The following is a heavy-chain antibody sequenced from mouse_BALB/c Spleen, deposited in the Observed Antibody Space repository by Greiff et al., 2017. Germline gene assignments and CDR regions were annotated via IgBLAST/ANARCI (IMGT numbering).Heavy chain of an antibody. CDR3: ARKDYYYAMDY. V-gene: IGHV5-6-3*01. Sequence: DVHLVESGGGLVQPGGSLKLSCAASGFTFSSYGMSWVRQTPDKRLELVATINSNGGSTYYPDSVKGRFTISRDNAKNTLYLQMSSLKSEDTAMYYCARKDYYYAMDYWGQGTSVTVSS. CDR2: INSNGGST. J-gene: IGHJ4*01. CDR1: GFTFSSYG.